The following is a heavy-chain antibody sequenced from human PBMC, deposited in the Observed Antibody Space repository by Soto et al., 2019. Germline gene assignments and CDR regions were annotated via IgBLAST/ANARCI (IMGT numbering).Heavy chain of an antibody. V-gene: IGHV1-3*01. CDR3: ATACRDGYNCLDY. D-gene: IGHD5-12*01. CDR2: INAGNGNT. CDR1: GYTFTSYA. J-gene: IGHJ4*02. Sequence: GASVKVSCKASGYTFTSYAMHWVRQAPGQRLEWMGWINAGNGNTKYSQKFQGRVTITRDTSASTAYMELSSLRSEDTAVYYCATACRDGYNCLDYWGQGTLVTVSS.